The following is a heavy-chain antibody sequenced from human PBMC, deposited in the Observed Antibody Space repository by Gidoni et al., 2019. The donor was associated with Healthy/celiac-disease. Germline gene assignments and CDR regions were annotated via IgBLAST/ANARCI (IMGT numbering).Heavy chain of an antibody. J-gene: IGHJ4*02. CDR2: ISGSGCST. D-gene: IGHD6-19*01. CDR1: GFTFSSHA. Sequence: EVQLLESGGGLVQPGASLRLSCAASGFTFSSHAMSWVRQAPGKGLEWVSAISGSGCSTYYADSVKGRFTISRDNSKNTLYLQMNSLRAEDTAVYYCAKDDRIAVTPSGYFDYWGQGTLVTVSS. V-gene: IGHV3-23*01. CDR3: AKDDRIAVTPSGYFDY.